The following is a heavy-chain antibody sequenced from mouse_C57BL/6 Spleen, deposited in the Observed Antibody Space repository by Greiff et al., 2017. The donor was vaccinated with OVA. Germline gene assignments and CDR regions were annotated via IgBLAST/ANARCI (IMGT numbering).Heavy chain of an antibody. V-gene: IGHV2-5*01. CDR2: IWRGGST. CDR1: GFSLTSYG. D-gene: IGHD1-1*01. CDR3: AKNDYYGSRNYAMDY. J-gene: IGHJ4*01. Sequence: VQLQQSGPGLVQPSQSLSITCTVSGFSLTSYGVHWVRQSPGKGLEWLGVIWRGGSTDYNAAFMSRLSITKDNSKSQVFFKMNSLQADDTAIYYCAKNDYYGSRNYAMDYWGQGTSVTVSS.